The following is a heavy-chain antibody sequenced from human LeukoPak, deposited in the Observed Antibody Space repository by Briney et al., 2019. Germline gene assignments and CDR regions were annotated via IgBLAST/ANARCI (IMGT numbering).Heavy chain of an antibody. CDR1: GGTFSSYA. CDR3: ASLKTVLGSGPGAFDI. D-gene: IGHD1-14*01. J-gene: IGHJ3*02. CDR2: ISPIFGTA. Sequence: SVKVSCKASGGTFSSYAISWVRQAPGQGLEWMGGISPIFGTANYAQKFQGRVTITADESTSTAYMELSSLRSEDTAVYYCASLKTVLGSGPGAFDIWGQGTMVTVSS. V-gene: IGHV1-69*13.